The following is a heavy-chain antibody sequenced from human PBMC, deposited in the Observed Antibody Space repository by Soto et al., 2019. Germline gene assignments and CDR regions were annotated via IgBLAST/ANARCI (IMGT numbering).Heavy chain of an antibody. V-gene: IGHV3-21*01. CDR2: ISSSSSYI. CDR3: ARDRDYDFWEDV. Sequence: EVQLVESGGGLVKPGGSLRLSCAASGFTFSSYSMNWVRQAPGKGLEWVSSISSSSSYIYYADSVKDRFTISRDNAKNSLYLQMNSLRAEDTAVYYCARDRDYDFWEDVWGQGTTVTVSS. D-gene: IGHD3-3*01. CDR1: GFTFSSYS. J-gene: IGHJ6*02.